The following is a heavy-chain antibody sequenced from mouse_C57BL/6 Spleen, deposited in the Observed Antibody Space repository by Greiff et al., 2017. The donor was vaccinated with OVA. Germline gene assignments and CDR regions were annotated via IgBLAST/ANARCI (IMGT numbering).Heavy chain of an antibody. CDR1: GYTFTDYE. CDR2: IDPETGGT. V-gene: IGHV1-15*01. Sequence: QVQLQQSGAELVRPGASVTLSCKASGYTFTDYEMHWVKQTPVHGLEWIGAIDPETGGTAYNQKFKGKAILTADKSSSTAYMELRSLTSVDSAVYYCTRGCTRSWFAYWGQGTLVTVSA. J-gene: IGHJ3*01. D-gene: IGHD3-3*01. CDR3: TRGCTRSWFAY.